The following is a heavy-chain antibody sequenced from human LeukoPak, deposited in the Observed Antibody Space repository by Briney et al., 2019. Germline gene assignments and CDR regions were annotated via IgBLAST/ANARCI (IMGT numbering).Heavy chain of an antibody. V-gene: IGHV4-39*01. CDR2: IYYSGRT. Sequence: NTSETLSLTCTVSGGSISSSSYYWGWIRQPPGKRLEWVGSIYYSGRTYYNQSLKSRVTISVATSKNQFSLKLSSVTAADTAVYYCARHFRYSGYDLALPFDPWGQGTLVTVSS. D-gene: IGHD5-12*01. J-gene: IGHJ5*02. CDR1: GGSISSSSYY. CDR3: ARHFRYSGYDLALPFDP.